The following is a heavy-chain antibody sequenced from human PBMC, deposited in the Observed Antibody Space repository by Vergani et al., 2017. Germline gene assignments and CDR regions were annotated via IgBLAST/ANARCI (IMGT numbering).Heavy chain of an antibody. CDR3: ARGLPYYYGSGSYYQD. J-gene: IGHJ4*02. V-gene: IGHV3-7*01. Sequence: EVQLVESGGGLVQPGGSLRLSCAASGFTFSSYWMSWVRQAPGKGLEWVANIKQDGSEKYYVDSVKGRFTISRDNAKTSLYLQMNSMRAEDTAVYYCARGLPYYYGSGSYYQDWGQGTLVTVSS. D-gene: IGHD3-10*01. CDR2: IKQDGSEK. CDR1: GFTFSSYW.